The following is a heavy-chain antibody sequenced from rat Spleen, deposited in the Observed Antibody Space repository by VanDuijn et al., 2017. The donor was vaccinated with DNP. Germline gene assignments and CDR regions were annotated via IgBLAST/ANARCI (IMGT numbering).Heavy chain of an antibody. CDR1: GFTFSNYG. J-gene: IGHJ2*01. CDR3: TTDFERGY. V-gene: IGHV5S23*01. Sequence: EVQLVESGGGLVQPGRSLKLSCAASGFTFSNYGMAWVRQAPKKGLEWVASISASGGSTSYRDSVKGRFTISRDNAKSILYLQMDSLRFEDTATYYCTTDFERGYWGQGVMVTVSS. CDR2: ISASGGST. D-gene: IGHD1-11*01.